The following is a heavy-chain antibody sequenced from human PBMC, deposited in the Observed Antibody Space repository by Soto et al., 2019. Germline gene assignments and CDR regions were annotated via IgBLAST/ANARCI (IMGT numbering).Heavy chain of an antibody. Sequence: RWSLRLPCITSGMILRYYLMGWGPHPPGKGLEWVANIKEDGSETHYVDSVKGRFTISRDNAKNSLYLQMNGLRAEDTALYYCARDSRRVAATSDLDYWGLGTLVTVS. D-gene: IGHD1-26*01. CDR3: ARDSRRVAATSDLDY. CDR2: IKEDGSET. CDR1: GMILRYYL. J-gene: IGHJ4*02. V-gene: IGHV3-7*01.